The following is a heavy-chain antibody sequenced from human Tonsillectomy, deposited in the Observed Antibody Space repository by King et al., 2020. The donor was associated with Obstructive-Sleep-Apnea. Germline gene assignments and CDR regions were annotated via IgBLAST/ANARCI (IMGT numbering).Heavy chain of an antibody. CDR2: ISGSGGST. CDR1: GFTFSSYA. D-gene: IGHD4-23*01. V-gene: IGHV3-23*04. J-gene: IGHJ4*02. Sequence: VQLVESGGGLVQPGGSLRLSCAASGFTFSSYAMSWVRQAPGKGLEWVSAISGSGGSTYYADSVKGRFTISRDNSKNTLYLQMNSLRAEDTAVYYCAKNVLGIPLVVYGGPPYYFDYWGQGTLVTVSS. CDR3: AKNVLGIPLVVYGGPPYYFDY.